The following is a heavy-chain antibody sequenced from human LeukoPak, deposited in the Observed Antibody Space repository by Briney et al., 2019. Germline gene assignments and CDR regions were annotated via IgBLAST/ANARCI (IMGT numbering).Heavy chain of an antibody. V-gene: IGHV1-8*01. D-gene: IGHD2/OR15-2a*01. Sequence: ASVKVSYKASGYTFTSYDINWVRQATGQGLEWMGWMNPNSGNTGYAQKFQGRVTMTRNTSISTAYMELSSLRSEDTAVYYCASVSAHYYYYGMDVWGQGTTVTVSS. J-gene: IGHJ6*02. CDR3: ASVSAHYYYYGMDV. CDR1: GYTFTSYD. CDR2: MNPNSGNT.